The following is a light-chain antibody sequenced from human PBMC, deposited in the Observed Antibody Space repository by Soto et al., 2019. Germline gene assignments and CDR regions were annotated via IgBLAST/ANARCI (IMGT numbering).Light chain of an antibody. CDR1: QGIGIY. V-gene: IGKV1-27*01. CDR3: QKYNSAPRT. Sequence: DIQMTQSPSSLSASVGDRVTITCRASQGIGIYLAWYQQKPGKVPKLLLYAASTLQSGGPSRVSGSGSGTDFTLTISSLQPEDVSSYYCQKYNSAPRTFGQGTKVEL. CDR2: AAS. J-gene: IGKJ1*01.